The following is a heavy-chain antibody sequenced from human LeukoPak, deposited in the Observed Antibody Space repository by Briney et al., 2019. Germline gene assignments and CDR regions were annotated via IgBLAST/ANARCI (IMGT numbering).Heavy chain of an antibody. V-gene: IGHV4-59*01. CDR2: IYYSGST. D-gene: IGHD4-23*01. CDR1: GGSISSYF. Sequence: PSETLSLTCTVSGGSISSYFWSWLRQPPGKGLEWIGYIYYSGSTNYNPSLKSRVTISVDTSKNQFSLKLSSVTAADTAVYYCARGPTTVVTPGGYFDYWGQGTLVTVSS. CDR3: ARGPTTVVTPGGYFDY. J-gene: IGHJ4*02.